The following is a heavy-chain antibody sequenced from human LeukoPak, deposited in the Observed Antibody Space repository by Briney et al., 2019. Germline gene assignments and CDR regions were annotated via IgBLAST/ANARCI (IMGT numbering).Heavy chain of an antibody. Sequence: PGGSLRLSCAASGFTFSSFGMHWVRQAPGKGLEWVAIIWCDGSKKYYGDSVKGRFTISRDNTKNTLFLQMNSLRAEDTAVYYCARNTNYYGLDIWGQGTMVTASS. V-gene: IGHV3-33*01. CDR3: ARNTNYYGLDI. J-gene: IGHJ3*02. D-gene: IGHD3-10*01. CDR2: IWCDGSKK. CDR1: GFTFSSFG.